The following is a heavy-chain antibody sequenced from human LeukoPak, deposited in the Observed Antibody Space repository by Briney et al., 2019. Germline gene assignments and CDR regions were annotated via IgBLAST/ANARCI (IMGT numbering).Heavy chain of an antibody. V-gene: IGHV1-2*02. CDR3: ARAYANYGDY. CDR1: GYTFNAFF. D-gene: IGHD3-10*01. CDR2: INPHSGDT. J-gene: IGHJ4*02. Sequence: ASVKVSCKASGYTFNAFFIHWVRQAPGQGLEWMGWINPHSGDTTYAQNFQGRVTMTRDTSISTIYMEVTSLISDDTAIYYCARAYANYGDYWGQRTLVTVSS.